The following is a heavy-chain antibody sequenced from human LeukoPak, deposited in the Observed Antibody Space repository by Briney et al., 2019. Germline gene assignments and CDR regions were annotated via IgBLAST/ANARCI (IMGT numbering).Heavy chain of an antibody. CDR1: GLTFSNYA. D-gene: IGHD3-10*01. Sequence: GGSLRLSCGASGLTFSNYAMSWVRQAPGRGLEWVSTIGVIGGRTFYADSVKGRFTISRDNSKNTLYLQMNSLRAEDTALYYCVTIYYASGNYYYFVYWGQGTLVAVSS. J-gene: IGHJ4*02. V-gene: IGHV3-23*01. CDR2: IGVIGGRT. CDR3: VTIYYASGNYYYFVY.